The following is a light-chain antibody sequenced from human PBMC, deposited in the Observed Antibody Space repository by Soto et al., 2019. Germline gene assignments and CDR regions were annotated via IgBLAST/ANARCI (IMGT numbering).Light chain of an antibody. CDR3: QQYYSYPRRT. V-gene: IGKV1-8*01. Sequence: AIRMTQSPSSLSASTGDRVTITCRASQGISSYLAWYQQKPGKAPKLLIYAASTLQSGVPSRFSGSGSGTDFTLTISCLQSEDFATYYWQQYYSYPRRTFGQGTKVEIK. CDR1: QGISSY. J-gene: IGKJ1*01. CDR2: AAS.